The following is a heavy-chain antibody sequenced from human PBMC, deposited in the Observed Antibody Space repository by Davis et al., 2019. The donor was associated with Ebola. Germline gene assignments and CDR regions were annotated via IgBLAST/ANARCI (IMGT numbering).Heavy chain of an antibody. CDR1: GFTFSSYA. J-gene: IGHJ6*04. V-gene: IGHV3-23*01. CDR3: AKPYDFWTLAPLGDV. Sequence: GGSLRLSCAAPGFTFSSYAMSWVRQAPGKGLEWVSAISGSGGSTYYADSVKGRFTISRDNSKNTLYLQMNSLRAEDTAVYYCAKPYDFWTLAPLGDVWGKGTTVTVSS. D-gene: IGHD3-3*01. CDR2: ISGSGGST.